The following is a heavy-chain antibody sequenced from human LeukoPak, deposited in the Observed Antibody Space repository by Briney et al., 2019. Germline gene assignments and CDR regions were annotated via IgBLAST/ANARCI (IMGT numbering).Heavy chain of an antibody. CDR1: GLTFSDYA. D-gene: IGHD1-26*01. CDR2: ISAGGGST. Sequence: GGSLRLSCEASGLTFSDYAMSWVRQAPGTGLAWVSAISAGGGSTYYADSVKGRFTISRDNSKNTLYLQMNSLRVEDTAIYYCAKDSGSYLGIVDYWGQGTLVTVSS. V-gene: IGHV3-23*01. J-gene: IGHJ4*02. CDR3: AKDSGSYLGIVDY.